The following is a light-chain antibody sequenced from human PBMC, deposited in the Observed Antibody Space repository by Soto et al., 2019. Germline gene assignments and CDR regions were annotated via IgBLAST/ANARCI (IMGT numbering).Light chain of an antibody. Sequence: DIQMTQSPSFVSASVGDRVTITCWASQGISSWLAWYQHRPGRAPKLLIHAASNSESGVPSRFSGSRSGTDFTLTIISLQPDDFATYYCQHPTCFPLTFGGETKVDIK. J-gene: IGKJ4*01. CDR2: AAS. V-gene: IGKV1-12*01. CDR3: QHPTCFPLT. CDR1: QGISSW.